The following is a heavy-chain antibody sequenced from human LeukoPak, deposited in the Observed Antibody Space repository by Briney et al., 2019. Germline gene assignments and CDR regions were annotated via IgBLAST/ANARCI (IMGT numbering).Heavy chain of an antibody. CDR3: ARGPAGGLWFGELLLTGEYYMDV. J-gene: IGHJ6*03. CDR2: INPSGGST. CDR1: GYTFTSYY. D-gene: IGHD3-10*01. Sequence: GASVKVSCKASGYTFTSYYMHWVRQAPGEGLEWMGIINPSGGSTSYAQRFQGRVTMTRDMSTSTVYMELSSLRSEDTAVYYCARGPAGGLWFGELLLTGEYYMDVWGKGTTVTVSS. V-gene: IGHV1-46*01.